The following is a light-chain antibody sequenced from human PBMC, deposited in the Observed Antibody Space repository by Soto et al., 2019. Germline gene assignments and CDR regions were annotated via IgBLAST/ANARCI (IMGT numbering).Light chain of an antibody. V-gene: IGKV3-15*01. CDR3: QQYNYWPRT. CDR1: QNIGSN. Sequence: ETVMTQSPATLSVSPGERATLSCRASQNIGSNLAWYQQKPCQAPRLLIYGASTRATGVPARVSGSGSGTEFTLTISSLQSEDFAVYYCQQYNYWPRTFGQGTKVEIK. CDR2: GAS. J-gene: IGKJ1*01.